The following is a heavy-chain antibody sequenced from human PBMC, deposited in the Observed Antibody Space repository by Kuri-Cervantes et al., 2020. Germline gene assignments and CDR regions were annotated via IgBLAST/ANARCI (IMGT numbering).Heavy chain of an antibody. CDR2: INHSGST. J-gene: IGHJ6*02. CDR1: GGSFSGYY. D-gene: IGHD6-13*01. V-gene: IGHV4-34*01. CDR3: ARWIAAAGTRYYYYYYGMDV. Sequence: SQTLSLTCAVYGGSFSGYYWSWIRQPPGKGLEWLGEINHSGSTNYNPSLKSRVTISVDTSKNQFSLKLSSVTAADTAVYYCARWIAAAGTRYYYYYYGMDVWGQGTTVTVSS.